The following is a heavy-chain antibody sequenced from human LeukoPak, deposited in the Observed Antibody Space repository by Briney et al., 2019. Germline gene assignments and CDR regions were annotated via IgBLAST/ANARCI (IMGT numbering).Heavy chain of an antibody. CDR2: IYYSGST. D-gene: IGHD6-13*01. CDR1: GGSISSYY. J-gene: IGHJ4*02. CDR3: ARHVFSSWLNDI. V-gene: IGHV4-59*01. Sequence: PSETLSLTCTVSGGSISSYYWSWIRQPPGKGLEWIGYIYYSGSTNYNPSLKSRVTISVDTSKNQFSLKLSSVTAADTAMYYCARHVFSSWLNDIWGQGTLVTVSS.